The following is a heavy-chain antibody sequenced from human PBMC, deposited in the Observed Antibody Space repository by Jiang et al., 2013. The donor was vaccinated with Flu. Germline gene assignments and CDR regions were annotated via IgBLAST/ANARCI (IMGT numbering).Heavy chain of an antibody. V-gene: IGHV4-59*01. D-gene: IGHD3-10*01. CDR1: GGSISSYY. CDR3: ARVRITMVRGVISPSRAFDI. CDR2: IYYSGST. Sequence: LLKPSETLSLTCTVSGGSISSYYWSWIRQPPGKGLEWIGYIYYSGSTNYNPSLKSRVTISVDTSKNQFSLKLSSVTAADTAVYYCARVRITMVRGVISPSRAFDIWGQGTMVTVSS. J-gene: IGHJ3*02.